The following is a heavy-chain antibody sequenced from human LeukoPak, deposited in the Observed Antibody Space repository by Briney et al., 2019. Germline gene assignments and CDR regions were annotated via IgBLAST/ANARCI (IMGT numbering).Heavy chain of an antibody. CDR2: IKQDGSEK. J-gene: IGHJ4*02. D-gene: IGHD1-20*01. CDR3: ANSNWSPFDH. CDR1: GFTFSNYW. V-gene: IGHV3-7*01. Sequence: GGSLRLSCAASGFTFSNYWMSWVRQTPGKGLEWMANIKQDGSEKYYVDSVNGRFTISRDNAKNSLYLQMNSLRAEDTAVYYCANSNWSPFDHWGQGTLVTVSS.